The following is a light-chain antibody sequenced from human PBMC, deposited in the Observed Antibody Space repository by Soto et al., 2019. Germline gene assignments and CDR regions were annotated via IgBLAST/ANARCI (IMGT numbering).Light chain of an antibody. CDR3: QQYNNWPET. Sequence: EIVMTQSPATLSVSPGERATLSCRASQSVSSNLAWYQQKPGQAPRLLIYGASTRATGSPARFSGSGSGTEFTLTLSSLQSEDFAVYYCQQYNNWPETFGQETKVEIK. CDR2: GAS. CDR1: QSVSSN. J-gene: IGKJ1*01. V-gene: IGKV3-15*01.